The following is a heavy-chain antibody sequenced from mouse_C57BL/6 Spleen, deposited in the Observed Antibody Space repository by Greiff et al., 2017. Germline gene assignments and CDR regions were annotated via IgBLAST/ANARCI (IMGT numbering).Heavy chain of an antibody. V-gene: IGHV5-17*01. CDR3: ASSYGSNRWFAY. CDR2: ISSGSSTI. D-gene: IGHD1-1*01. J-gene: IGHJ3*01. CDR1: GFTFSDYG. Sequence: EVMLVESGGGLVKPGGSLKLSCAASGFTFSDYGMHWVRQAPEKGLEWVAYISSGSSTIYYADTVKGRFTISRDKAKNTLFLQMTSLRSEDTAMYYCASSYGSNRWFAYWGQGTLVTVSA.